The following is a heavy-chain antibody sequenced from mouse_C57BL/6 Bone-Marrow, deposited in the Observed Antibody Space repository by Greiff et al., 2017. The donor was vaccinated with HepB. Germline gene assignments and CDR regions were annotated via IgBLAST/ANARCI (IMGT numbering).Heavy chain of an antibody. Sequence: EVHLVQSGTVLARPGASVKMSCKTSGYTFTSYWMHWVKQRPGQGLEWIGAIYPGNSDTSYNQKFKGKAKLTAVTSASTAYRELSSLTNEDSAVYYCTRMRNYDYDGYFDVWGTGTTVTVSS. CDR1: GYTFTSYW. CDR2: IYPGNSDT. J-gene: IGHJ1*03. D-gene: IGHD2-4*01. V-gene: IGHV1-5*01. CDR3: TRMRNYDYDGYFDV.